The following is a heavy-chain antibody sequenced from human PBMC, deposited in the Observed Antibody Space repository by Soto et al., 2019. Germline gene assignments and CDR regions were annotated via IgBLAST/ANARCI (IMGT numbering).Heavy chain of an antibody. CDR3: AYSSTPFDY. CDR1: GFTFSSYA. V-gene: IGHV3-23*01. Sequence: GASVKVSCKASGFTFSSYAMSWVRQAPGKGLEWVSAISGSGGSTYYADSVKGRFTISRDNSKNTLYLQMNSLRAEDTAVYYCAYSSTPFDYWGQGTLVTVSS. J-gene: IGHJ4*02. CDR2: ISGSGGST. D-gene: IGHD6-13*01.